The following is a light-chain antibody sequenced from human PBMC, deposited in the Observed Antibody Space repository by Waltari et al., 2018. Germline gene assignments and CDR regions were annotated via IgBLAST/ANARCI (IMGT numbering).Light chain of an antibody. CDR1: QSISIW. Sequence: DTQMTQSPSTLSASVGDRVTITCRARQSISIWLAWYQQRPGKAPKLLIYKASSLESGVPSRFSGSGSGTEFTLTISSLQPDDFATYYCQHYNTYPFTFGPGTKVDIK. V-gene: IGKV1-5*03. CDR2: KAS. CDR3: QHYNTYPFT. J-gene: IGKJ3*01.